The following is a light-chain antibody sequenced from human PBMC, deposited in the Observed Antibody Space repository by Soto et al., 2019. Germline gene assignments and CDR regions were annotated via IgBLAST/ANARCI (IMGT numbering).Light chain of an antibody. J-gene: IGKJ1*01. V-gene: IGKV1-5*01. CDR1: RTISNW. CDR2: DAS. CDR3: QQYDSYSWT. Sequence: DIQMTQSPSTLSASVGDRVTITCRASRTISNWVAWYQQKPGKAPKLLISDASDLERGVPSRFSGTGSGTEFTLTISSLQPDDSATYYCQQYDSYSWTFGQGTKV.